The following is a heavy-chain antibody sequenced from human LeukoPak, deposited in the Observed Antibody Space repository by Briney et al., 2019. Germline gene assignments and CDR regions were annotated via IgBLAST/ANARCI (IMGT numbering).Heavy chain of an antibody. CDR3: VRDGGTDWYDP. Sequence: GGSLRLSCAASGVSVSDYWMTWVRQAPGKGLEWVANIKQDGSEKTYVDSVKGRFTISRDNAKNSLYLQMNSLRVEDTAMYYCVRDGGTDWYDPWGQGTLVTVFS. J-gene: IGHJ5*02. CDR1: GVSVSDYW. D-gene: IGHD3-16*01. CDR2: IKQDGSEK. V-gene: IGHV3-7*01.